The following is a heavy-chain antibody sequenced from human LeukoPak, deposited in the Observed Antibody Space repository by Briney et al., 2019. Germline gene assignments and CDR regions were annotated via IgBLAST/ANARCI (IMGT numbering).Heavy chain of an antibody. Sequence: PGGSLRLSCAASGFKFDDYAMHWVRQVPGKGLEWVSGISWNSGLIDYADSVKGRFSISRDNAKSSLYLQMNSLKAEDTALYYCAKERSSAIDYWGQGTLVTVSS. D-gene: IGHD2-15*01. J-gene: IGHJ4*02. CDR2: ISWNSGLI. CDR3: AKERSSAIDY. V-gene: IGHV3-9*01. CDR1: GFKFDDYA.